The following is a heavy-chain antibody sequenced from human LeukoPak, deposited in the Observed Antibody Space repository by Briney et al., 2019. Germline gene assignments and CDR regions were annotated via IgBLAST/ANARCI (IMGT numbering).Heavy chain of an antibody. CDR2: IKSKIDGGTI. CDR1: GFTFSKAW. J-gene: IGHJ4*02. D-gene: IGHD6-13*01. Sequence: WGSLRLSCAASGFTFSKAWMSWVRQAPGKGLEWVGRIKSKIDGGTIEYAAPVKGRFTISRDDATNTVYLQVNSLKTEDTAVYYCTTFLGVAAAGNWGQGTLVIVSS. CDR3: TTFLGVAAAGN. V-gene: IGHV3-15*01.